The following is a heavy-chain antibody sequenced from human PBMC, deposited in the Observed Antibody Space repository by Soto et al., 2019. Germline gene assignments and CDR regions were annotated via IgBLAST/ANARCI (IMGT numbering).Heavy chain of an antibody. V-gene: IGHV1-18*01. Sequence: ASVKVSCKASGYTLTNYGISWVRQAPGQGLEWMGWISPYNGDTNYAQRLQGRVTLTTDTSTSTAYMELKSLRSDDTAVYYCARGDVVRGVYYWGQGALVTVSS. CDR3: ARGDVVRGVYY. CDR1: GYTLTNYG. J-gene: IGHJ4*02. D-gene: IGHD3-10*01. CDR2: ISPYNGDT.